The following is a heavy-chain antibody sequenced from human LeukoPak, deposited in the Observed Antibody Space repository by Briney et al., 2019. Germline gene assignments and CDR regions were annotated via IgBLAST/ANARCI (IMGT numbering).Heavy chain of an antibody. D-gene: IGHD7-27*01. CDR2: IWYDGSNK. CDR3: ARDNWGFDY. Sequence: GGSLRLSCAASGFTFSSYGMHWVRQDPGKGLEWVAVIWYDGSNKYYADSVKGRFTISRDNSKNTLYLQMNSLRAEDTAAYYCARDNWGFDYWGQGTLVTVSS. CDR1: GFTFSSYG. V-gene: IGHV3-33*01. J-gene: IGHJ4*02.